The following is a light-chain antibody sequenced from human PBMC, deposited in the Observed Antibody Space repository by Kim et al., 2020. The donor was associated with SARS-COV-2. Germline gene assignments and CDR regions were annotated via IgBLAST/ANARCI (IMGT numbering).Light chain of an antibody. CDR1: TSDIGGYKF. Sequence: QSALSQPRSVSGSPGQSVTISCTGTTSDIGGYKFVSWYQQYPGKAPKLIIFDVDKWPSGVPVRFSGSKSGNTASLTIAGLQAEDEAGYYCGSYGGNSTTWLFGVGTKLTVL. CDR2: DVD. J-gene: IGLJ3*02. V-gene: IGLV2-11*02. CDR3: GSYGGNSTTWL.